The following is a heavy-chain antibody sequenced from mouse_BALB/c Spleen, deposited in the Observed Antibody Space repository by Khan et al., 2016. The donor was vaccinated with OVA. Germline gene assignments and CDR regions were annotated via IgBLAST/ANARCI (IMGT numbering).Heavy chain of an antibody. CDR2: ISSDGTT. Sequence: EVELVESGGGLVQPGGSLQLSCAASGFTFSNYAMSWVRQTPEKRLEWVASISSDGTTYCPDFVKGRFTLSRANARNFLFLQMSSLRSEDTAMYYCARDYWFTYWGQGTLVTVSA. CDR1: GFTFSNYA. CDR3: ARDYWFTY. V-gene: IGHV5-6-5*01. J-gene: IGHJ3*01.